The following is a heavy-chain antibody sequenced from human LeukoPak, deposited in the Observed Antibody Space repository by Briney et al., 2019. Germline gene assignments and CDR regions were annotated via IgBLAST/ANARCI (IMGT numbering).Heavy chain of an antibody. CDR2: IWYDGSNK. Sequence: PGGSLRLSCAASGFTFSIYGMHWVRQAPGKGLEWVAVIWYDGSNKYNADSVKGRFTISRDNSKNTLYLQMNSLRAEDTAVYYCARDCGSTGCDYWGQGTLVTVSS. CDR1: GFTFSIYG. CDR3: ARDCGSTGCDY. V-gene: IGHV3-33*01. J-gene: IGHJ4*02. D-gene: IGHD2-2*01.